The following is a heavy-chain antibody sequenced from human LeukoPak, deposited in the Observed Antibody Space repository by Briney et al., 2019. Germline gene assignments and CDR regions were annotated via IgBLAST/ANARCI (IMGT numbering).Heavy chain of an antibody. D-gene: IGHD5-24*01. V-gene: IGHV3-30-3*01. CDR1: GFTFSSYA. J-gene: IGHJ4*02. CDR3: AKGVRDGYSRAFDY. Sequence: GGSLRLSCAASGFTFSSYAMHWVRQAPGKGLEWVAVISYDGSNKYYADSVKGRFTISRDNSKNTLYLQMNSLRAEDTAVYYCAKGVRDGYSRAFDYWGQGTLVTVSS. CDR2: ISYDGSNK.